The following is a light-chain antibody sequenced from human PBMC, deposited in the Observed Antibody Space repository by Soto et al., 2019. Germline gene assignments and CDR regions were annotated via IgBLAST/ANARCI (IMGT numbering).Light chain of an antibody. CDR2: RNN. Sequence: QSVLTQPPSASGTPGQRVPISCSGSSSNVGRNSVYWYQQVPGTAPKLLIFRNNQRPSGVPDRFSGSKSGTSASLAISGLRSEDEADYYCAAWEDSLSGRGMFCGGTKLTVL. CDR3: AAWEDSLSGRGM. CDR1: SSNVGRNS. V-gene: IGLV1-47*01. J-gene: IGLJ3*02.